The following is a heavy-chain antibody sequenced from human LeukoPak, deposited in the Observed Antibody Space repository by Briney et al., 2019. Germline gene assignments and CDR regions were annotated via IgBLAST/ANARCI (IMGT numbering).Heavy chain of an antibody. CDR1: GGTFSSYA. D-gene: IGHD6-6*01. CDR3: ARGSSSHAGAFDI. J-gene: IGHJ3*02. V-gene: IGHV1-69*01. CDR2: IIPIFGTA. Sequence: SVEVSCKASGGTFSSYAISWVRQAPGQGLEWMGGIIPIFGTANYAQKFQGRVTITADESTSTAYMELSSLRSEDTAVYYCARGSSSHAGAFDIWGQGTMVTVSS.